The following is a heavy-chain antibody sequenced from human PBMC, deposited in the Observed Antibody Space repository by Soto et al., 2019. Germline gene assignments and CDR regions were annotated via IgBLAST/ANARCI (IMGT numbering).Heavy chain of an antibody. CDR1: GFTFSDHY. V-gene: IGHV3-72*01. CDR2: IRKKANSYTT. Sequence: GGSLRLSCAASGFTFSDHYMDWVRQAPGKGLEWVGRIRKKANSYTTEYAASVKGRFTVSRDDSKNSLYLQMNSLKTEDTAVYYCVRGYTDSRGYHSAYRWGKGTLVTV. D-gene: IGHD3-22*01. CDR3: VRGYTDSRGYHSAYR. J-gene: IGHJ3*01.